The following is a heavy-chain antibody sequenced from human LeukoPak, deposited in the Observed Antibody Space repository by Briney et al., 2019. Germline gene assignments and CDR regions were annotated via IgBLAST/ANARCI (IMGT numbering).Heavy chain of an antibody. V-gene: IGHV4-30-4*01. J-gene: IGHJ4*02. Sequence: SQTLSLTCTVSGGSISSADYYWSWIRQPPGKGLEWIGYIYYSGGTYYNPSLKSRVTISVDTSKNQFSLKLSSVTAADTAVYYCARRMVRGVIADDYWGQGTLVTVSS. CDR3: ARRMVRGVIADDY. D-gene: IGHD3-10*01. CDR2: IYYSGGT. CDR1: GGSISSADYY.